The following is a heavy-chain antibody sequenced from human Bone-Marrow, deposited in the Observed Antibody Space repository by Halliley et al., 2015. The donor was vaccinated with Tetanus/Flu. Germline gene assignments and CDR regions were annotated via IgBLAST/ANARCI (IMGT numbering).Heavy chain of an antibody. CDR2: IFSDDKT. V-gene: IGHV3-53*01. CDR3: ARGTLVGARYSFDF. Sequence: SLRLSCAASGFIVSDNYMTWVRQAPGKGLEWLSVIFSDDKTYYADSLEGRFTVSRDSSKNTLYLQMASLRADDTAVYYYARGTLVGARYSFDFWGQGTLVTVSS. D-gene: IGHD1-26*01. CDR1: GFIVSDNY. J-gene: IGHJ4*02.